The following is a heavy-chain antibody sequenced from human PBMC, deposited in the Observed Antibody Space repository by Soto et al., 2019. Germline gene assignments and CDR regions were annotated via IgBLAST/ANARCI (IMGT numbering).Heavy chain of an antibody. J-gene: IGHJ3*02. V-gene: IGHV4-4*07. CDR1: GGSISSYY. D-gene: IGHD6-13*01. CDR2: IYTSGST. Sequence: PSETLSLTCTVSGGSISSYYWSWIRQPAGKGLEWIGRIYTSGSTNYSPSLKSRVTMSVDTSKNQFSLKLSSVTAADTAVYYCARDVRSSSWYDAFDIWGQGTMVTVSS. CDR3: ARDVRSSSWYDAFDI.